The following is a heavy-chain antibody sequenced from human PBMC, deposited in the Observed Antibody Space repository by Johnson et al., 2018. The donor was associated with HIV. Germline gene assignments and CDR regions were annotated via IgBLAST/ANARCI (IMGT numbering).Heavy chain of an antibody. CDR3: ARTTIFGVVINDAFDI. V-gene: IGHV3-30*09. J-gene: IGHJ3*02. CDR2: ISYDGSNK. D-gene: IGHD3-3*01. Sequence: QVQLVESGGGVVQPGRSLRLSCAASGFTFSSYAMHWVRQAPGKGLEWVAVISYDGSNKYYAEPVKCRLAISREHSKNKLYLKMNSLRAEETAVYYCARTTIFGVVINDAFDIWVQGTMVTVSS. CDR1: GFTFSSYA.